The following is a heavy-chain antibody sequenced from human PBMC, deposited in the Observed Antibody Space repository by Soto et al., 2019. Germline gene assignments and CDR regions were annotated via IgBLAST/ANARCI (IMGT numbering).Heavy chain of an antibody. CDR3: ARLRNWFDH. J-gene: IGHJ5*02. Sequence: SETLSLTCAVYGGSFSGYYWSWIRQPPGKGLEWIGEINHSGSTNYNPSLKSRVTISVDTSKNQFSLKLSSVTAADTAVYYCARLRNWFDHWGQGTLVTVSS. CDR1: GGSFSGYY. V-gene: IGHV4-34*01. CDR2: INHSGST.